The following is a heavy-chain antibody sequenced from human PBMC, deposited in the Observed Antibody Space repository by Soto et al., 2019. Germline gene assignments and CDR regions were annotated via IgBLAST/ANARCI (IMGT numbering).Heavy chain of an antibody. CDR3: ARAIVVVPAANAGYYYYMDV. V-gene: IGHV6-1*01. CDR2: TYYRSKWYN. CDR1: GDSVSSNSAA. J-gene: IGHJ6*03. Sequence: SQTLSLTCAISGDSVSSNSAAWNWIRQSPSRGLEWLGRTYYRSKWYNDYAVSVKSRITINPDTSKNQFSLQLNSVTPEDTAVYYCARAIVVVPAANAGYYYYMDVWGKGTTVTVSS. D-gene: IGHD2-2*01.